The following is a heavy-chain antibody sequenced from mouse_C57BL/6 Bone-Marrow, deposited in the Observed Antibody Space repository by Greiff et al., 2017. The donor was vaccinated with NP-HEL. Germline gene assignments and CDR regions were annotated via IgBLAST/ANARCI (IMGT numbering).Heavy chain of an antibody. CDR3: ARYYCGSSPSYWYFDV. CDR2: INPSSGYT. V-gene: IGHV1-4*01. J-gene: IGHJ1*03. Sequence: QVQLKQSGAELARPGASVKMSCKASGYTFTSYTMHWVKQRPGQGLEWIGYINPSSGYTKYNQKFKDKATLTADKSSSTAYMQLSSLTSEDSAVDYCARYYCGSSPSYWYFDVWGTGTTVTVSS. CDR1: GYTFTSYT. D-gene: IGHD1-1*01.